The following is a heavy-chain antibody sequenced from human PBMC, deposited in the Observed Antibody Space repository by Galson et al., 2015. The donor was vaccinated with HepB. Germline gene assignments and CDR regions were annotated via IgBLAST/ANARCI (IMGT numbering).Heavy chain of an antibody. V-gene: IGHV1-18*04. CDR2: ISAYNGNT. CDR3: ARQYGGNYDDAFDI. J-gene: IGHJ3*02. Sequence: SVKVSCKASGYTFTSYGISWVRQAPGQGLEWMGWISAYNGNTNYAQKLQGRVTMTTDTSTSTAYMELRSLRSDDTAVYYCARQYGGNYDDAFDIWGQGTMVTVSS. CDR1: GYTFTSYG. D-gene: IGHD4-23*01.